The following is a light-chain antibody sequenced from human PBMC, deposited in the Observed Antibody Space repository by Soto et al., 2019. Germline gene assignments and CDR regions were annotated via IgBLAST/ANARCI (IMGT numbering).Light chain of an antibody. J-gene: IGKJ2*01. CDR1: QSISSW. CDR3: QQYNRYSRHT. Sequence: DIQMTQSPSTLSASVGDRVTITCRASQSISSWLAWYQQKPGKAPKLLIYKASSLESGGPSRFSGSGSGTEFALTIGSLQPDDFARYYCQQYNRYSRHTFGQGTKLEIK. CDR2: KAS. V-gene: IGKV1-5*03.